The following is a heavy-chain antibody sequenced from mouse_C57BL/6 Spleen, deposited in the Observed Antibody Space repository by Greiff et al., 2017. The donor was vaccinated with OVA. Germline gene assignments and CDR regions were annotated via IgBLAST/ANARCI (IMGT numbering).Heavy chain of an antibody. CDR3: ARNYYYGSSYCDY. J-gene: IGHJ2*01. Sequence: EVMLVESGGGLVKPGGSLKLSCAASGFTFSDYGMHWVRQAPEKGLEWVAYISSGSSTIYYADTVKGRFTISRDNAKNTLFLQMTSLRSEDTAMYYCARNYYYGSSYCDYWGQGTTLTVSS. D-gene: IGHD1-1*01. CDR2: ISSGSSTI. V-gene: IGHV5-17*01. CDR1: GFTFSDYG.